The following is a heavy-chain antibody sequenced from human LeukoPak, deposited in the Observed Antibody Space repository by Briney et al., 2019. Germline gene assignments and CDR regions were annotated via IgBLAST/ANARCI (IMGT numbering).Heavy chain of an antibody. CDR2: IKQDGSEK. D-gene: IGHD3-3*01. CDR1: GFTFSSYW. CDR3: ARVGYDFWSGHTPFDY. J-gene: IGHJ4*02. V-gene: IGHV3-7*01. Sequence: GGSPRLSCAASGFTFSSYWMSWVRQAPGKGLEWVANIKQDGSEKYYVDSVKGRFTISRDNAKNSLYLQMNSLRAEDTAVYYCARVGYDFWSGHTPFDYWGQGTLVTVSS.